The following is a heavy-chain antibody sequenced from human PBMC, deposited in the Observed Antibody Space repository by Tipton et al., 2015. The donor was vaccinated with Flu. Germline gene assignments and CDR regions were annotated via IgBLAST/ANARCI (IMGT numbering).Heavy chain of an antibody. CDR3: ARVGAHDYGDYHYDY. CDR2: IYHSGST. J-gene: IGHJ4*02. Sequence: TLSLTCTVSGYSISSGYYWGWIRQPPGKGLEWIGSIYHSGSTYYNPSLKSRVTISVDTSKNQFSLKLSSVTAADTAVYYWARVGAHDYGDYHYDYWGQGTLVSVSS. D-gene: IGHD4-17*01. CDR1: GYSISSGYY. V-gene: IGHV4-38-2*02.